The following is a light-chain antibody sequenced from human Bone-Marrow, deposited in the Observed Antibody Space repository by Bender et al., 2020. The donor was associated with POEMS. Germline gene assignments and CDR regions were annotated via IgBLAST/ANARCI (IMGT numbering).Light chain of an antibody. J-gene: IGLJ3*02. CDR3: STWDDMLIAWL. CDR2: ADD. CDR1: SIGRNP. V-gene: IGLV1-44*01. Sequence: QSVLTQPPSASGTPGQRVTISCSGGSIGRNPIHWYQQLPGTAPRLVIYADDRRPSGVPNRFSASKSVSSASLAISGLQSEDAADYYCSTWDDMLIAWLFGGGTKLT.